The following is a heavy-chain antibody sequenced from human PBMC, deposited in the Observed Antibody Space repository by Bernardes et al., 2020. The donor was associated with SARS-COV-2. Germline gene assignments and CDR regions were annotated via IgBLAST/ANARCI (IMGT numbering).Heavy chain of an antibody. Sequence: SGPTLVKPTQTLTLTCTFSGFSLSTSGVGVGWIRQPPGKALEWLALIYWDDDKRYSPSLKSRLTITKDTSKNQVVLTMTNMDPVDTATYYCAHRGGGLLGGPYFDYWGQGTLVTVSS. D-gene: IGHD3-10*01. CDR2: IYWDDDK. J-gene: IGHJ4*02. CDR1: GFSLSTSGVG. CDR3: AHRGGGLLGGPYFDY. V-gene: IGHV2-5*02.